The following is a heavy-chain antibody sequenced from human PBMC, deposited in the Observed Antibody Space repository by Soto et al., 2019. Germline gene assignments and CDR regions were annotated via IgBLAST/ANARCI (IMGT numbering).Heavy chain of an antibody. CDR2: ISAYNGNT. CDR3: ARVGGFGRFLEWLLVY. V-gene: IGHV1-18*01. J-gene: IGHJ4*02. D-gene: IGHD3-3*01. Sequence: ASVKVSCKTSGYTFTSYGISWVRQAPGQGLEWMGWISAYNGNTNYAQKLQGRVTMTTDTSTSTAYMELRSLRSDDTAVYHCARVGGFGRFLEWLLVYWGQGTLVTVSS. CDR1: GYTFTSYG.